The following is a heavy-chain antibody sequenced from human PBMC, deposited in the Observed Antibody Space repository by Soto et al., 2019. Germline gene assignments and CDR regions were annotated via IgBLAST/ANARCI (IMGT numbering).Heavy chain of an antibody. CDR2: ISSSSSYI. V-gene: IGHV3-21*01. Sequence: VGSLRLSCAASGFTFSSYSMNWVRQAPGKGLEWVSSISSSSSYIYYADSVKGRFTISRDNAKNSLYLQMNSLRAEDTAVYYCARVAYCGGDCYTGHDAFDTWGQGTMVTVSS. CDR1: GFTFSSYS. D-gene: IGHD2-21*02. J-gene: IGHJ3*02. CDR3: ARVAYCGGDCYTGHDAFDT.